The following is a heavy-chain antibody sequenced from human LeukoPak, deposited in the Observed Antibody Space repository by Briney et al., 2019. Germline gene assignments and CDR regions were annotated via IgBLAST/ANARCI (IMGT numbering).Heavy chain of an antibody. V-gene: IGHV4-59*01. CDR1: GGPIRSYY. Sequence: PSETLSLTCTVSGGPIRSYYWSWIRQPPGKGLEWLGYIYYSGSTNYNPSLKSRVTISVDTSKNQFSLKLSSVTAADTAVYYCARVARWFGELINAFDIWGQGTMVTVFS. J-gene: IGHJ3*02. CDR2: IYYSGST. D-gene: IGHD3-10*01. CDR3: ARVARWFGELINAFDI.